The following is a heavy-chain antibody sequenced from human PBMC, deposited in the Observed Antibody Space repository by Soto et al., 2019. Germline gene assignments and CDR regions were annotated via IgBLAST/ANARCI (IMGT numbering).Heavy chain of an antibody. CDR3: ARVVAAAGRLYYIDY. D-gene: IGHD6-13*01. V-gene: IGHV3-11*05. J-gene: IGHJ4*02. Sequence: YTDSVKGRFTISRHNAKDSLYLQMNSLRTEDTAVYYCARVVAAAGRLYYIDYWGQGALVTVSS.